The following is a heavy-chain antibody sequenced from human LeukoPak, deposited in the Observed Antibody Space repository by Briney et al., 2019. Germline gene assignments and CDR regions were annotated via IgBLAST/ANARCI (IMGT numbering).Heavy chain of an antibody. CDR2: IYHSGST. CDR1: GGSISSSNW. D-gene: IGHD3-3*01. CDR3: ASSSGDYYDFWSGYLAHYYYGMDV. Sequence: SETLSLTCAVSGGSISSSNWWSWVRQPPGKGLEWIGEIYHSGSTNYNPSLKSRVTISVDKSKNQFSLKLSSVTAADTAVYYCASSSGDYYDFWSGYLAHYYYGMDVWGQGTLVTVSS. V-gene: IGHV4-4*02. J-gene: IGHJ6*02.